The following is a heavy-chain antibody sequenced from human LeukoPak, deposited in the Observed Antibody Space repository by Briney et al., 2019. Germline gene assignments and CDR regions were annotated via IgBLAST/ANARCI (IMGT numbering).Heavy chain of an antibody. CDR1: GVSITSYY. J-gene: IGHJ3*02. Sequence: SETLSLTCTVSGVSITSYYWSWIRQPPGKGLEWIGYFYYSGSTNYNPSLKSRVTISVDTSKNQFSLKLSSVTAADTAVYYCARGRFGELFGAFDIWGQGTMVTVSS. CDR2: FYYSGST. CDR3: ARGRFGELFGAFDI. D-gene: IGHD3-10*01. V-gene: IGHV4-59*01.